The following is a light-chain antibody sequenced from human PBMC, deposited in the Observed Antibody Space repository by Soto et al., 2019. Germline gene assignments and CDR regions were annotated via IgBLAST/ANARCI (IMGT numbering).Light chain of an antibody. V-gene: IGKV3-15*01. Sequence: EMVLTQSPATLSVSPGERATPSCRASQDVSSNLAWYQQKPGQAPSLLIYGASTRATGTPARFSGSGSGTEFTLTISSLQSEDYAVYFCQQYIRWPLTFGGGTKVDIK. J-gene: IGKJ4*01. CDR2: GAS. CDR1: QDVSSN. CDR3: QQYIRWPLT.